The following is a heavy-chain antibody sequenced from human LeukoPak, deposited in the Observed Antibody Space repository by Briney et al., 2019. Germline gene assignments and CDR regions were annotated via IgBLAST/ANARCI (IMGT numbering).Heavy chain of an antibody. J-gene: IGHJ4*02. Sequence: GGSLRLSCAASGVTFSSYGMHWVRQAPGKGLEWVAFIRDDGSNKYYADSVKGRFTISRDNSKNTLYLQMNSLRAEDTAVYYCAKGHPPDCLWPHRFDYWGQGTLVTVSS. CDR1: GVTFSSYG. V-gene: IGHV3-30*02. CDR2: IRDDGSNK. D-gene: IGHD3-9*01. CDR3: AKGHPPDCLWPHRFDY.